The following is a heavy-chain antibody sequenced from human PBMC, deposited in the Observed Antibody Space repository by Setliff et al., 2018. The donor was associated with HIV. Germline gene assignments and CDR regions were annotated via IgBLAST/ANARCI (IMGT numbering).Heavy chain of an antibody. CDR2: ISSYSDNT. CDR1: GYTFSNFA. V-gene: IGHV1-18*01. Sequence: ASVKVSCKASGYTFSNFAIGWLRQAPGQGLEWMGWISSYSDNTFYARSLQGRVTMTTDTASSTSYMEMNSLRGEDTAVYYCAKDRIGKYDHFDQWGQGTPVTVSS. D-gene: IGHD3-16*01. J-gene: IGHJ4*02. CDR3: AKDRIGKYDHFDQ.